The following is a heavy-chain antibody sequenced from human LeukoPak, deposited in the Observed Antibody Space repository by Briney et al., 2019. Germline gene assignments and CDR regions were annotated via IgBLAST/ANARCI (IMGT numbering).Heavy chain of an antibody. CDR3: ARDWGLRYCSGGSCTGWFDP. CDR2: IYTSGST. D-gene: IGHD2-15*01. V-gene: IGHV4-61*02. CDR1: GGSISSGSYY. Sequence: SETLSLTCTVSGGSISSGSYYWSWIRQPAGKGLEWIGRIYTSGSTNYNPSLKSRVTISVDTSKNQFSLKLSSVTAADTAVYYCARDWGLRYCSGGSCTGWFDPWGQGTLVTVSS. J-gene: IGHJ5*02.